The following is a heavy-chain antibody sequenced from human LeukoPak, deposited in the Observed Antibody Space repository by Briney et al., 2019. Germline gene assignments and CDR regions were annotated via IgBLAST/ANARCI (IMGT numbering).Heavy chain of an antibody. Sequence: PSETLSLTCAVSGGSISSSNWWSWVRQPPGRGLWWIGEIYHSGNTNYNASLKTRVTISVDKSKNQFSLKLSSVTAADTAVYYCARGWDDGSGSYYLDYWGQGTLVTVSS. J-gene: IGHJ4*02. CDR3: ARGWDDGSGSYYLDY. D-gene: IGHD3-10*01. CDR2: IYHSGNT. CDR1: GGSISSSNW. V-gene: IGHV4-4*02.